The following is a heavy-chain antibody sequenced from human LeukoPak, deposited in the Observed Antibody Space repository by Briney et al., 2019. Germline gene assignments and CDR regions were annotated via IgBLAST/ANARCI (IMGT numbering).Heavy chain of an antibody. J-gene: IGHJ4*02. V-gene: IGHV4-30-4*08. CDR2: IYYSGST. Sequence: PSQTLSLTCTVSGGSISSGDYYWSWIRQPPGKGLEWIGYIYYSGSTYYNPSLKSRVTISVDTSKNQFSLKLSSVTAADTAVYYCARDQLRGYSYGMDYWGQGTLVTVSS. CDR3: ARDQLRGYSYGMDY. D-gene: IGHD5-18*01. CDR1: GGSISSGDYY.